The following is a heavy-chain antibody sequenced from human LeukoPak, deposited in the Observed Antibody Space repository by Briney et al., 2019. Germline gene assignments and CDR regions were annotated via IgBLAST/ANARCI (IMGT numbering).Heavy chain of an antibody. CDR3: ARDSDRKGIDP. D-gene: IGHD1-14*01. CDR2: INTDGSRT. V-gene: IGHV3-74*01. Sequence: PGGSLRLSCAASGFTFSSYWMHWVRQAPGKGLVWVSRINTDGSRTNYADSVKGRLTISRDNAKNTLYLQVNSLRAEDTAVYYCARDSDRKGIDPWGQGTLVTVSS. CDR1: GFTFSSYW. J-gene: IGHJ5*02.